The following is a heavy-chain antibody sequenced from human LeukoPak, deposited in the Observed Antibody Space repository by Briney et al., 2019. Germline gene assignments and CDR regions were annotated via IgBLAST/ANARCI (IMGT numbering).Heavy chain of an antibody. CDR1: GFTFSSYW. Sequence: GGSLRLSSEASGFTFSSYWLSWVRQAPGKGLEWVANIKQGGSEEYYVDSVKGRFTISRDNAKNSLYLQMNSLRAEDTAVYYCARDKQVGPTLFDYWGQGTLVTVSS. D-gene: IGHD1-26*01. CDR3: ARDKQVGPTLFDY. J-gene: IGHJ4*02. V-gene: IGHV3-7*01. CDR2: IKQGGSEE.